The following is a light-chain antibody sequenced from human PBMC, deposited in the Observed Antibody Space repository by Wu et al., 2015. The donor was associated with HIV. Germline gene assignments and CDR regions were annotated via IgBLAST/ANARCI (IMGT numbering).Light chain of an antibody. J-gene: IGKJ1*01. CDR2: DAS. Sequence: EIVLTQSPATLSLSPGERATLSCRASQSVSSYLAWYQQKPGQAPRLLIYDASNRATGIPARFSGSGSGTDFTLTISSLEPEDFAVYYCQHRSDWPTFGQGTKVEIQ. V-gene: IGKV3-11*01. CDR3: QHRSDWPT. CDR1: QSVSSY.